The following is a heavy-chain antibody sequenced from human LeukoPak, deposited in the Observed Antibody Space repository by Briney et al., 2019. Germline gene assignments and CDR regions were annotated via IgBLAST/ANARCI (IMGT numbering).Heavy chain of an antibody. CDR2: INPSGGST. D-gene: IGHD3-22*01. V-gene: IGHV1-46*01. Sequence: ASMKVSCKASGYTFTSYYMHWVRQAPGQGLEWMGIINPSGGSTSYAQKFQGRVTMTRDTSTSTVYMELSSLRSEDTAVYYCARGAYYYDSSGYYGESFDDYGMDVWGQGTTVTVSS. J-gene: IGHJ6*02. CDR3: ARGAYYYDSSGYYGESFDDYGMDV. CDR1: GYTFTSYY.